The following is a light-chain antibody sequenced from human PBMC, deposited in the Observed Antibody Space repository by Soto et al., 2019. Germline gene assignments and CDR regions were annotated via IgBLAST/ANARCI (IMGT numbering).Light chain of an antibody. V-gene: IGLV2-14*01. CDR3: RSFGSTSRLEV. CDR2: DVT. CDR1: NSDSGGYQY. Sequence: QSALTQPASVSGSPGQSITISCTGVNSDSGGYQYVSWYQQHPGKAPKLLIFDVTNHPSGVSDRFSGSESGTTASLTISGLQADDEADYYCRSFGSTSRLEVLGTGTQVDVL. J-gene: IGLJ1*01.